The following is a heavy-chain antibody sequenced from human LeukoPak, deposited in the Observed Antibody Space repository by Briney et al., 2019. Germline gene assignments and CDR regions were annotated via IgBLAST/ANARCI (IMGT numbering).Heavy chain of an antibody. CDR3: ARGGGRGCSGGSCPYGLDV. V-gene: IGHV3-11*06. CDR1: GFTFSDNY. Sequence: PAESLRLSCAASGFTFSDNYMSWIRQAPGKGLECVAYIIHTSIYSNYAPSVRGRFTISRDNAKNSLYLQMNRLRAEDTAVYYCARGGGRGCSGGSCPYGLDVWGQGTTVTVS. CDR2: IIHTSIYS. D-gene: IGHD2-15*01. J-gene: IGHJ6*02.